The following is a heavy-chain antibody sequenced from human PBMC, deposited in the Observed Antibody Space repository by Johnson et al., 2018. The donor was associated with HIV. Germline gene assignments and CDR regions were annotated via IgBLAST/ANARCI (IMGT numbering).Heavy chain of an antibody. CDR2: MWYDGSNK. V-gene: IGHV3-33*06. CDR3: AKEQWPLSPDAFDI. D-gene: IGHD6-19*01. J-gene: IGHJ3*02. Sequence: QVQLVESGGGVVQPGRSLRLSCAASGFTFSTYGMHWVRQAPGKGLEWVAVMWYDGSNKYYADSVKGRFTISRDNSKKTLYLQMNSLRAEDTAVYYCAKEQWPLSPDAFDIWGQGTMVTVSS. CDR1: GFTFSTYG.